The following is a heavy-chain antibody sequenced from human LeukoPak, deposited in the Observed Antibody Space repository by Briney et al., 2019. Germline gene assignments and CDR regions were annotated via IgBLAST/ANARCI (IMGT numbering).Heavy chain of an antibody. CDR2: IIPIFGTA. CDR1: GYTFTSYG. Sequence: GASVKVSCKASGYTFTSYGISWVRQAPGQGLEWMGGIIPIFGTANYAQKFQGRVTITADESTSTAYMELSSLRSEDTAVYYCARGYSYCSGGSCYSLQYYGMDVWGKGTTVTVSS. D-gene: IGHD2-15*01. CDR3: ARGYSYCSGGSCYSLQYYGMDV. J-gene: IGHJ6*04. V-gene: IGHV1-69*13.